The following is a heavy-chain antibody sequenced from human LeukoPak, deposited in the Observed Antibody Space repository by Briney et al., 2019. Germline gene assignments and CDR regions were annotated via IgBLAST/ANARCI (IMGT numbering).Heavy chain of an antibody. J-gene: IGHJ4*02. CDR2: INPSSAGT. Sequence: ASVKVSCKPSGYTFTDYYIHWVRQAPGQGLEWMGWINPSSAGTSYAQKFQGRVTMSRDTSISTAYMELSSLRFDDTAVYYCARDQGGSAPGADYWGQGTLVTVSS. CDR1: GYTFTDYY. CDR3: ARDQGGSAPGADY. V-gene: IGHV1-2*02. D-gene: IGHD6-6*01.